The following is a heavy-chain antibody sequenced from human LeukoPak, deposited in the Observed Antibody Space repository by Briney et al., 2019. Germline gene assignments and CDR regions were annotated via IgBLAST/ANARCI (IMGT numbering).Heavy chain of an antibody. D-gene: IGHD3-3*01. CDR3: ARAGEAIFGAPNWFDP. J-gene: IGHJ5*02. V-gene: IGHV1-18*01. Sequence: ASVKVSCKASGYTFTSYGISWVRQAPGQGLEWMGWISAYNGNTNYAQKLQGRVTMTTDTSTSTAYMELRSLRSDDTAVYYCARAGEAIFGAPNWFDPWGQGTLVTVSS. CDR2: ISAYNGNT. CDR1: GYTFTSYG.